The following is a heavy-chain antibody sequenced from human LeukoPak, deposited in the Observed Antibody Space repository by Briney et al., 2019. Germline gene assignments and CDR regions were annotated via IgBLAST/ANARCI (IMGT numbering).Heavy chain of an antibody. J-gene: IGHJ5*02. Sequence: SETLSLTCTVSGGSISSYYWSWIRQPPGKGLEWIGYIYTSGSTNYNPSLKSRVTISVDPSKNQFSLKLSPVPAADTAVYYCARLGYDYVWGSYNWFAPWGQGTLVTVSS. CDR2: IYTSGST. CDR3: ARLGYDYVWGSYNWFAP. V-gene: IGHV4-4*09. CDR1: GGSISSYY. D-gene: IGHD3-16*01.